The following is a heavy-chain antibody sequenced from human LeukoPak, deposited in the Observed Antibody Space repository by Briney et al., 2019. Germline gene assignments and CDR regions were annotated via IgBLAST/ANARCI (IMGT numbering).Heavy chain of an antibody. CDR3: AKSLPGYSSGWYSFDY. Sequence: GGSLRLSCAASGFTFSSYAMHWVRQAPGKGLEWVAVISYDGSNKYYADSVKGRFTISRDNSKNTLYLQMNSLRAEDTAVYYCAKSLPGYSSGWYSFDYWGQGTLVTVSS. J-gene: IGHJ4*02. CDR1: GFTFSSYA. CDR2: ISYDGSNK. V-gene: IGHV3-30-3*02. D-gene: IGHD6-19*01.